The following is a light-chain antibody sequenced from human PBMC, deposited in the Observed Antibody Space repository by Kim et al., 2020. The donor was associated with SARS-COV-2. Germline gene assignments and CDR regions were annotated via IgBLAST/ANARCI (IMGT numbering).Light chain of an antibody. CDR1: SLRSYY. CDR2: GKN. J-gene: IGLJ3*02. V-gene: IGLV3-19*01. Sequence: ALRQTVRITCQGDSLRSYYSSWSRQKPGQAPVLVIYGKNHRPSGIPDRFSGSSSGNTASFTITGAQAEDEADYYYNSRDNSGNHPVFGGGTQLTVL. CDR3: NSRDNSGNHPV.